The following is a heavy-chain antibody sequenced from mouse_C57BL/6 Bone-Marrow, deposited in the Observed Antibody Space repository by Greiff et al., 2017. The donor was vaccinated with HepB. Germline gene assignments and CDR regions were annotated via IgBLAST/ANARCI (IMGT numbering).Heavy chain of an antibody. CDR3: VGWLPGAY. J-gene: IGHJ3*01. CDR1: GFTFNTYA. V-gene: IGHV10-3*01. D-gene: IGHD2-2*01. Sequence: EVQGVESGGGLVQPKGSLKLSCAASGFTFNTYAMHWVRQAPGKGLEWVARIRSKSSNDATYYADSVKDRFTISRDDSQSMLYLQMNNLKTEDTAMYYCVGWLPGAYWGQGTLVTVSA. CDR2: IRSKSSNDAT.